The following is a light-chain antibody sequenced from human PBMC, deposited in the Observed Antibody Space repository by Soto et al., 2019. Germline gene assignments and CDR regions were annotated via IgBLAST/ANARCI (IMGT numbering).Light chain of an antibody. CDR2: SNN. V-gene: IGLV1-47*02. CDR1: SANIGNNY. J-gene: IGLJ1*01. Sequence: QSVLTQPPSASGTPGQRVTISCSGRSANIGNNYVCWYQQLPGTAPKLLIYSNNQRPSVVPDRFSVSKSGTSASLAISGLRSEDEDDYYCVSWDDSLSGLVFGTGTKLTVL. CDR3: VSWDDSLSGLV.